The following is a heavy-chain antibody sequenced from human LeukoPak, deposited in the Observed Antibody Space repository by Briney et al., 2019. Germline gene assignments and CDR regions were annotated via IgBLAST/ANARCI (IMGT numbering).Heavy chain of an antibody. CDR2: IYNSGST. V-gene: IGHV4-59*11. CDR3: ARRRIDSMYNWFDP. CDR1: GASISSQY. Sequence: PSETLSLTCSVSGASISSQYWTWIRQPPGKGLEWIGYIYNSGSTNYNPSLKSRVTMSIDTSKNQFSLRLTSVTAADTAVYYCARRRIDSMYNWFDPRGQGTLVIVSS. D-gene: IGHD2-21*01. J-gene: IGHJ5*02.